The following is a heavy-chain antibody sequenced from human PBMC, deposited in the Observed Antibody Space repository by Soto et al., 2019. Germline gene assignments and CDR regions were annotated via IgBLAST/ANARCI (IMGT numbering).Heavy chain of an antibody. CDR1: GYPFTSYD. CDR2: MNPNNGNT. Sequence: QVQLVQSGAEVKKPGASVKVSCKASGYPFTSYDINWVRQAAGQGLEWMGWMNPNNGNTAYAQKFQGRVTMTRDTSISTAYMELTRLRSEDTAVYYCAREFSDYAGYWGQGTLVTVSS. D-gene: IGHD4-17*01. J-gene: IGHJ4*02. V-gene: IGHV1-8*01. CDR3: AREFSDYAGY.